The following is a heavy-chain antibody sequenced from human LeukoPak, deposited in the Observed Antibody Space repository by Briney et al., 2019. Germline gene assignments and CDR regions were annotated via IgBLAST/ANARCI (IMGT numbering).Heavy chain of an antibody. V-gene: IGHV3-30-3*01. CDR1: GLTFSSYA. CDR3: AREDSGSYQPHPHFDY. CDR2: ISYDGSNK. Sequence: PGGSLRLSCAASGLTFSSYAMHWVRQAPGKGLEWVAVISYDGSNKYYADSVKGRFTISRDNSKNTLYLQMNSLRAEDTAVYYCAREDSGSYQPHPHFDYWGQGTLVTVSS. J-gene: IGHJ4*02. D-gene: IGHD1-26*01.